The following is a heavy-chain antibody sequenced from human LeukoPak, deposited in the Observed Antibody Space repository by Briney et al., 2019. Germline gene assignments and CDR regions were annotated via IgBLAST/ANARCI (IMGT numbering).Heavy chain of an antibody. D-gene: IGHD4-23*01. V-gene: IGHV3-7*03. J-gene: IGHJ4*02. CDR2: IKQDGSEK. CDR3: AKDMTTVVTYVDY. Sequence: GGSLRLSCAASGFTFSSYWMSWVRQAPGKGLEWVANIKQDGSEKYYVDSVKGRFTISRDNAKNSLYLQMNSLRAEDTALYYCAKDMTTVVTYVDYWGQGTLVTVSS. CDR1: GFTFSSYW.